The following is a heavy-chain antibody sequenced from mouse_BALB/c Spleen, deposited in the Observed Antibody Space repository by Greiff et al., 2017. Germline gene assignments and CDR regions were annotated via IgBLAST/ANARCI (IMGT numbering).Heavy chain of an antibody. CDR3: AREELLLRDWYFDV. CDR1: GFTFSSYA. J-gene: IGHJ1*01. V-gene: IGHV5-6-5*01. D-gene: IGHD1-1*01. CDR2: ISSGGST. Sequence: EVQRVESGGGLVKPGGSLKLSCAASGFTFSSYAMSWVRQTPEKRLEWVASISSGGSTYYPDSVKGRFTISRDNARTILYLQMSSLRSEDTAMYYCAREELLLRDWYFDVWGAGTTVTVSS.